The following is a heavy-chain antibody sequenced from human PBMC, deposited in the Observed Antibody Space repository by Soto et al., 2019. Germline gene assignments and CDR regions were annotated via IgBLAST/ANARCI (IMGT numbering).Heavy chain of an antibody. V-gene: IGHV4-34*01. CDR3: ARGRSWTTVTIDY. D-gene: IGHD4-17*01. J-gene: IGHJ4*02. CDR2: INHSGST. CDR1: GGSFSGYY. Sequence: SETLSLTCAVYGGSFSGYYWSWIRQPPGKGLEWIGEINHSGSTNYNPSLKSRVTISVDTSKNQFSLKLSSVTAADTAVYYCARGRSWTTVTIDYWGQGTLVTVSS.